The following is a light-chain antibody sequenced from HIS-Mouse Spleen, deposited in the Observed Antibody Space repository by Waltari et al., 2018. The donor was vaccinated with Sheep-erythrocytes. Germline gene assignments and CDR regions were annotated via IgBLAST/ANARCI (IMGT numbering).Light chain of an antibody. CDR1: SSDVGSYNL. Sequence: QSALTQPASVSGSPGQSITISCTGTSSDVGSYNLFSWYQQHPGKAPKLMIYEGSKRPSGVSNRFSGSKSGNTASRTISGLQAEDEADYYCCAYAGSSTPWVFGGGTKLTVL. J-gene: IGLJ3*02. CDR3: CAYAGSSTPWV. V-gene: IGLV2-23*01. CDR2: EGS.